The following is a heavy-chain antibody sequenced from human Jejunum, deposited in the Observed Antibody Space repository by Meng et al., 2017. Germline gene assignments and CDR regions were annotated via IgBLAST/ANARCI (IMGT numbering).Heavy chain of an antibody. V-gene: IGHV1-3*04. CDR2: INTDNGKT. J-gene: IGHJ5*02. CDR1: GYTVTSYA. CDR3: ARVYCSGGSCYEPNWFDP. Sequence: QAQFFQSGAEVQKPGASVKVSCKASGYTVTSYALHWVRQAPGQRLEWMGWINTDNGKTKYSQKFQGRVTITWDTSASTVHMELHSLTSEDTAVYYCARVYCSGGSCYEPNWFDPWGQGTLVTVSS. D-gene: IGHD2-15*01.